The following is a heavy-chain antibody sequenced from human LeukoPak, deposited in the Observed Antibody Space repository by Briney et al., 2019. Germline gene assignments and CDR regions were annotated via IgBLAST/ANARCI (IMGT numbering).Heavy chain of an antibody. V-gene: IGHV1-46*01. D-gene: IGHD6-19*01. CDR2: INPSGGST. Sequence: ASVKVSCKASGYTFTSYYLHWVRQAPGQGLEWMGTINPSGGSTTYAQRFQGRVTMTRVTSTSTVYMELSRLRSDDTAVYYCARAGDSSGWYHYYYYMDVWGKGTTVTVSS. J-gene: IGHJ6*03. CDR1: GYTFTSYY. CDR3: ARAGDSSGWYHYYYYMDV.